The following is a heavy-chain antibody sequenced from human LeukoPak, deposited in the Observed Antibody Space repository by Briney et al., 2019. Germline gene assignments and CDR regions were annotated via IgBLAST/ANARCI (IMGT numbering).Heavy chain of an antibody. D-gene: IGHD3-9*01. CDR1: GFTFSSYA. Sequence: GGSLRLSCAASGFTFSSYAMHWVRQAPGKGLEWVAVISYDGSNKYYADSVKGRFTISRDNSKNTLYLQMNSLRAEDTAVYYCARATYYDILTGYSSQYYFDYWGQGTLVTVSS. J-gene: IGHJ4*02. CDR3: ARATYYDILTGYSSQYYFDY. CDR2: ISYDGSNK. V-gene: IGHV3-30*04.